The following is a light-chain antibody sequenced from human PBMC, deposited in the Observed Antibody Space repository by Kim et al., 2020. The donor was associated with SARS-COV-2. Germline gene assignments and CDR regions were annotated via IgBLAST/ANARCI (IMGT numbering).Light chain of an antibody. CDR2: GAS. CDR3: HQYGSSLIYT. V-gene: IGKV3-20*01. J-gene: IGKJ2*01. Sequence: EIVLMQSPGTLSLSPGERATLSCRASQCVSSSDLAWYQQKPGQAPRLLIYGASSRATGIPDRFSGSGSGTDFTLTISRLEPEDFAVYYCHQYGSSLIYTFGQVTKLEI. CDR1: QCVSSSD.